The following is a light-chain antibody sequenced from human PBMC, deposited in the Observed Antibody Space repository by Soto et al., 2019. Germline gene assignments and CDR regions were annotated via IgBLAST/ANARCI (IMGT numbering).Light chain of an antibody. CDR1: QSIRYF. CDR3: QQRYDWPVT. CDR2: DTS. Sequence: EIVLTQSPATLSLSPGERATLSCRASQSIRYFLAWFQQKPGQAPRLLIYDTSNRATGVPARFSGSGSGTYFTLTISSLASEDSAVYFCQQRYDWPVTFGPGTKVEIK. V-gene: IGKV3-11*01. J-gene: IGKJ1*01.